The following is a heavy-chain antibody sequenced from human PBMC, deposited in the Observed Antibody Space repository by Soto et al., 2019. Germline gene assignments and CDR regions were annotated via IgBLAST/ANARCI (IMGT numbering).Heavy chain of an antibody. V-gene: IGHV4-39*01. D-gene: IGHD6-13*01. CDR3: ASPIAAHGLGPQYISPTLFGY. CDR1: GGSISSSSYY. Sequence: SETLSLTCTVSGGSISSSSYYWGWIRQPPGKGLEWIGSIYYSGSTYYNPSLKSRVTISVDTSKNQFSLKLSSVTAADTAVYYCASPIAAHGLGPQYISPTLFGYWGQGTLVTVSS. J-gene: IGHJ4*02. CDR2: IYYSGST.